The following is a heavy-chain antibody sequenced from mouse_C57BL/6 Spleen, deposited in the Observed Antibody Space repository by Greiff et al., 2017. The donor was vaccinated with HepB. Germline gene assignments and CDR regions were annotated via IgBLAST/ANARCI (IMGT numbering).Heavy chain of an antibody. V-gene: IGHV14-4*01. CDR3: TTDGSSYDWYFAV. Sequence: EVQLQESGAELVRPGASVKLSCTASGFNIKDDYMHWVKQRPEQGLEWIGWIDPENGDTEYASKFQGKATITADTSSNTAYLQLSSLTSEDTAVYYCTTDGSSYDWYFAVWGTGTTVTVSS. CDR1: GFNIKDDY. CDR2: IDPENGDT. J-gene: IGHJ1*03. D-gene: IGHD1-1*01.